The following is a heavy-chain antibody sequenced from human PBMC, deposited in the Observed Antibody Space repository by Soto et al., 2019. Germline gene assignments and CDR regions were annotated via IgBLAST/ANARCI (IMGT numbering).Heavy chain of an antibody. V-gene: IGHV3-21*01. D-gene: IGHD3-16*01. CDR1: GFTFSSYS. Sequence: PXGSLRLSCAASGFTFSSYSMNGVRQAPGKGLEWVSSISSSSSYIYYADSVKGRFTISRDNAKNSLYLQMNSLRAEDTAVYYCARDPWGSTTAYYYGMDVWGQGTTVTVSS. J-gene: IGHJ6*02. CDR2: ISSSSSYI. CDR3: ARDPWGSTTAYYYGMDV.